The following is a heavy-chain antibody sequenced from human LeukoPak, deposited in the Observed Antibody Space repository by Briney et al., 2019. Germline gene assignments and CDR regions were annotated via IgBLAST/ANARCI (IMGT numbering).Heavy chain of an antibody. CDR1: RLKISDYS. CDR2: INNGGDVI. J-gene: IGHJ5*01. V-gene: IGHV3-11*01. Sequence: GGSLRLSCAVSRLKISDYSMSWIRQSPGKGLEWVSSINNGGDVIQYANSVKGRFTVSRDNTKNSLYLQMNSLTAEDTAVYYCVVQAGLTYYDISFDSWGQGTLVTVSS. D-gene: IGHD3-9*01. CDR3: VVQAGLTYYDISFDS.